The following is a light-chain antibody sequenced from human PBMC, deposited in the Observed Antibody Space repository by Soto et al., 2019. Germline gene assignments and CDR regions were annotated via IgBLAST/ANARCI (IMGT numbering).Light chain of an antibody. V-gene: IGKV1-5*01. CDR1: QSISSW. J-gene: IGKJ4*01. CDR2: VAS. CDR3: QEYNIFPAT. Sequence: DIQMTQSPSTLSASVGDRVTITCRASQSISSWLAWYQQKPGKAPKLLIYVASRLKSGVPSRFSVSGSGTDVTLPSSRRHSYDMATYYGQEYNIFPATCGGGTKVEIK.